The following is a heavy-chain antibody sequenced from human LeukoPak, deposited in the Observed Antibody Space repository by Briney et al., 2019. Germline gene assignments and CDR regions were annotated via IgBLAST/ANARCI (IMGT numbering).Heavy chain of an antibody. CDR1: GGSISSSSYY. CDR3: ARTVMYYYDSSAGNWFDP. CDR2: IYYRGST. D-gene: IGHD3-22*01. Sequence: SETLSLTCTVSGGSISSSSYYWGWIRQPPGKGLEWIGSIYYRGSTYYNPSLKSRVTISVDTSKNQFSLKLSSVTAADTAVYYCARTVMYYYDSSAGNWFDPWGQGTLVTVSS. V-gene: IGHV4-39*01. J-gene: IGHJ5*02.